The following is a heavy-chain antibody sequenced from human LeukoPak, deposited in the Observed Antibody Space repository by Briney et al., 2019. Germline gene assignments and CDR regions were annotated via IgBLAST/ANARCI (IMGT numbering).Heavy chain of an antibody. CDR1: GFTFSTYP. Sequence: GGSLRLSCAASGFTFSTYPMHWVRQAPGKGLEWVAVISEDGNTKFYADSVKVRFTISRDNSKNTLFLEMSSLKPEDTAVNYCARGQLRRRGYFYYMDVWGKGTTVTVSS. D-gene: IGHD1-26*01. V-gene: IGHV3-30*03. CDR3: ARGQLRRRGYFYYMDV. J-gene: IGHJ6*03. CDR2: ISEDGNTK.